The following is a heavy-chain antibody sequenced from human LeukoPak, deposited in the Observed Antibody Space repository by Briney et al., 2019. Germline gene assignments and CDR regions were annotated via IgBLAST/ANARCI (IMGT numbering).Heavy chain of an antibody. J-gene: IGHJ5*02. CDR3: ARVLWFGTRNGIDT. V-gene: IGHV4-31*03. Sequence: SETLSLTCTAVHGAISSGGYYWTWVRQSPVKGLEWIGYIYHTGSTSYNPSLKSRVTMSVDTSKHQFSLRLNSVTAADTAVYYCARVLWFGTRNGIDTWGQGTLVTVSS. CDR1: HGAISSGGYY. CDR2: IYHTGST. D-gene: IGHD3-10*01.